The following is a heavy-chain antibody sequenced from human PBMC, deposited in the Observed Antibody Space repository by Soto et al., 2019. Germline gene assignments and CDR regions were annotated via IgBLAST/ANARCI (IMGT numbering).Heavy chain of an antibody. CDR3: ARPLTGTSPYYYYYMDV. J-gene: IGHJ6*03. CDR1: GYSISSTTYF. V-gene: IGHV4-39*01. Sequence: PSEILSLTCIVSGYSISSTTYFWGWIRQSPGKRLEWVATISYSGTTYYNPSLKSRVTISVDTSKNQFSLKLSSVTAADTAVYYCARPLTGTSPYYYYYMDVWGKGTTVTVSS. D-gene: IGHD1-20*01. CDR2: ISYSGTT.